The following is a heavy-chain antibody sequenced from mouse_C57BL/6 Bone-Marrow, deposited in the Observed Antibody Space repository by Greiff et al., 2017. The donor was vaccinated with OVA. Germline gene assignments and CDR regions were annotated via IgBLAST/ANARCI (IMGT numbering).Heavy chain of an antibody. CDR1: GFTFSDFY. Sequence: EVKVVESGGGLVQSGRSLRLSCATSGFTFSDFYMEWVRQAPGKGLEWIAASRNKANDYTTEYSASVKGRFIVSRDTSQSILYLQMNALRAEDTAIYYCARDGDYYGSGFAYWGQGTLVTVSA. CDR3: ARDGDYYGSGFAY. J-gene: IGHJ3*01. V-gene: IGHV7-1*01. CDR2: SRNKANDYTT. D-gene: IGHD1-1*01.